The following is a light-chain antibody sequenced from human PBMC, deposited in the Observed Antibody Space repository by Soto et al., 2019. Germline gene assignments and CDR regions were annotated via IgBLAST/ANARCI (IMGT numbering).Light chain of an antibody. CDR3: QQRSNWPPA. Sequence: EIVMTQSPATLSVSPGERATLSCRASQSVSSDLAWYQQRPGQAPRLLIYGASTRATDIPARFSGSGSGTEFTLAISSLEPEDFAVYYCQQRSNWPPAFGQGTKVDIK. CDR1: QSVSSD. CDR2: GAS. V-gene: IGKV3-15*01. J-gene: IGKJ1*01.